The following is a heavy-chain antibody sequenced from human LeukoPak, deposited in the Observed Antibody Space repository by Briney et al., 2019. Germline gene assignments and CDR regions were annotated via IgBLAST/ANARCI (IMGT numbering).Heavy chain of an antibody. CDR1: GGSISSGGYY. D-gene: IGHD3-22*01. Sequence: PSETLPLTCTVSGGSISSGGYYWSWIRQPPGKGLEWIGYIYYRGSTYYNPSLKSRVTISVDTSKNQFSLKLSSVTAADTAVYYCARGMRTYYYDSTGPAIDYWGQGTLVTVSS. CDR3: ARGMRTYYYDSTGPAIDY. J-gene: IGHJ4*02. V-gene: IGHV4-31*03. CDR2: IYYRGST.